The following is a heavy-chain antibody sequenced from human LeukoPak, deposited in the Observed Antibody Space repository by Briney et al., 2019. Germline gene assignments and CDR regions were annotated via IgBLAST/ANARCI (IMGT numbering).Heavy chain of an antibody. V-gene: IGHV1-69*13. CDR1: GGTFSSYA. CDR2: IIPIFGTA. CDR3: ARVSKWFLYYYYYYMDV. D-gene: IGHD3-22*01. J-gene: IGHJ6*03. Sequence: SVKVSCKASGGTFSSYAISWVRQAPGQGLEWMGGIIPIFGTANYAQKFQGRVTITADESTSTAYMELRSLRSDDTAVYYCARVSKWFLYYYYYYMDVWGKGTTVTVSS.